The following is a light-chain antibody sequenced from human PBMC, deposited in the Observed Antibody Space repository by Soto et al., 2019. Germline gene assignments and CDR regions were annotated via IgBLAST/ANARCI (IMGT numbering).Light chain of an antibody. Sequence: QSVLTQPASVSGSPGQSVTISCTGTSSDLDGYDHVSWYQQHPGTAPKLLLYEVNNRPSGVSNRFSGSKSGNTASLIISGLQTEDEADYYCSAYTTTSPLIFGTGTKVTVL. J-gene: IGLJ1*01. CDR1: SSDLDGYDH. V-gene: IGLV2-14*01. CDR3: SAYTTTSPLI. CDR2: EVN.